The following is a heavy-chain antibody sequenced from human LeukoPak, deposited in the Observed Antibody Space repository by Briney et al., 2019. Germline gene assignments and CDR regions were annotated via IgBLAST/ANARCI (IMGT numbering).Heavy chain of an antibody. J-gene: IGHJ4*02. V-gene: IGHV4-38-2*02. CDR1: GYSISSGYY. CDR2: IYHSGST. D-gene: IGHD6-6*01. CDR3: AREPIAARPFDY. Sequence: SETLSLTCAVSGYSISSGYYWGWIRQPPGKGLEWIGSIYHSGSTYYNPSLKSRVTISVDTSKNQFSLKLSSVTAADTAVYYCAREPIAARPFDYWGQGTLVTVSS.